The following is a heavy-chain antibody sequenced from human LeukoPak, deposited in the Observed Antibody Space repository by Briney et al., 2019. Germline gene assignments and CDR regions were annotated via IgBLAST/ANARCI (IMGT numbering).Heavy chain of an antibody. Sequence: SQTLSLTCAVSGGSISSGGYSWSWLRQPPGKGLEWIGYIYHSGSTYYNPSLKSRVTISVDRSKNQFSLKLSSVTAADTAVYYCARAIYDSTNAFDIWGQGTMVTVSS. D-gene: IGHD3-22*01. V-gene: IGHV4-30-2*01. CDR1: GGSISSGGYS. CDR3: ARAIYDSTNAFDI. CDR2: IYHSGST. J-gene: IGHJ3*02.